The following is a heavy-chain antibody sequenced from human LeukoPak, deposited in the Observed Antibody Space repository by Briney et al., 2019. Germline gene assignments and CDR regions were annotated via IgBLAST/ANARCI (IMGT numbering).Heavy chain of an antibody. CDR2: IYHSGST. D-gene: IGHD1-26*01. J-gene: IGHJ4*02. V-gene: IGHV4-38-2*02. Sequence: SETLSLTCTVSGYSISSGYYWGWIRQPPGKGLEWIGSIYHSGSTYYNPSLKSRVTISVDTSKNQFSLKLSSVTAADTAVYYCARGGSPVGATNDYWGQGTLVTVSS. CDR1: GYSISSGYY. CDR3: ARGGSPVGATNDY.